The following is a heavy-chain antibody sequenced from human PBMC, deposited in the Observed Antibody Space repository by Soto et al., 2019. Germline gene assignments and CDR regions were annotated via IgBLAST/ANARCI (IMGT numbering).Heavy chain of an antibody. CDR1: GGSISSGGYY. V-gene: IGHV4-31*03. CDR3: ARDARGGMSGWYYFDY. Sequence: QVQLQESGPGLVKPSQTLSLTCTVSGGSISSGGYYWSWIRQHPGKGLEWIGYIYFSGSTYYNPALKSRVVISLDTSKNQLSLKLSSVTAADTAVYYCARDARGGMSGWYYFDYWGQGSLVTVSS. CDR2: IYFSGST. D-gene: IGHD6-19*01. J-gene: IGHJ4*02.